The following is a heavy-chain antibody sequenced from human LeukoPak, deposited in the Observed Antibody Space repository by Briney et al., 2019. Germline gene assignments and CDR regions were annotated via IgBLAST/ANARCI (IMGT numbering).Heavy chain of an antibody. CDR2: IIPILGIA. CDR3: ARLTVTPYYFDY. V-gene: IGHV1-69*04. J-gene: IGHJ4*02. CDR1: GGTCSSYA. D-gene: IGHD4-11*01. Sequence: GSSVKVSCKASGGTCSSYAISWVRQAPGQGLEWMGRIIPILGIANYAQKFQGRVTITADKSTSTTYMELSSLRSEDTAVYYCARLTVTPYYFDYWGQGTLVTVSS.